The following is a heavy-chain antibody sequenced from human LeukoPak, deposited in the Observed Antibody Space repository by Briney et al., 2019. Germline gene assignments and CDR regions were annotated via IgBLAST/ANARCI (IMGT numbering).Heavy chain of an antibody. Sequence: GRSLRLSCAASGLTFSSYAMHWVRQAPGKGLEWVAVISYDGSNKYYADSVKGRFTISSDNSKNTLYLQMNSLRTEDTAVYYCARDGGGDITMVYYFDYWGQGTLVTVSS. CDR1: GLTFSSYA. CDR3: ARDGGGDITMVYYFDY. V-gene: IGHV3-30-3*01. J-gene: IGHJ4*02. D-gene: IGHD3-10*01. CDR2: ISYDGSNK.